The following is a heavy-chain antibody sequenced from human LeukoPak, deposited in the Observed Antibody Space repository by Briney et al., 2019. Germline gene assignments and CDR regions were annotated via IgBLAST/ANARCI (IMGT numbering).Heavy chain of an antibody. CDR2: INWDSTST. J-gene: IGHJ4*02. V-gene: IGHV3-20*04. D-gene: IGHD2-8*02. CDR1: GFIFDHFG. Sequence: GGSLRLSWATSGFIFDHFGMNWVRQVPGKGLEWVSGINWDSTSTNYVDSVRGRFTISRDNAKNSLYLQMNSLRVEDTAFYYCARDLKYCTGGMCYFTAVADSWGQGTLVTVSS. CDR3: ARDLKYCTGGMCYFTAVADS.